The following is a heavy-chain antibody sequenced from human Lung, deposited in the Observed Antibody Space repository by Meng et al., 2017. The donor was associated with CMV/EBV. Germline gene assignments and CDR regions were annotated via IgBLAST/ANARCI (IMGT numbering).Heavy chain of an antibody. CDR3: VKGRDHNNYGGSGTVDF. Sequence: GGSXRLXCAVSGFTFSSYAMNWVRQAPGKGLEWVSGISGSGASTHYADFVKGRFTISRVNSKNTMYLQMKSLRAEDTAVYYCVKGRDHNNYGGSGTVDFWGQGTLVTVSS. V-gene: IGHV3-23*01. J-gene: IGHJ4*02. D-gene: IGHD4-11*01. CDR1: GFTFSSYA. CDR2: ISGSGAST.